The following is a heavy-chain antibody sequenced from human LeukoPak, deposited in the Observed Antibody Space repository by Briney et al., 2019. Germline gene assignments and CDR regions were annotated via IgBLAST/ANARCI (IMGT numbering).Heavy chain of an antibody. D-gene: IGHD5-18*01. Sequence: GGSLRLSCAASGFTLSNYDTHWVRQAPGKGLVWVSRMNSDGSSTSYADSVKGRFTISRDNAKNTLYLQMNSLRAEDTAVYYCTSDTVDTAVGIDYWGQGTLVTVSS. J-gene: IGHJ4*02. CDR3: TSDTVDTAVGIDY. CDR1: GFTLSNYD. V-gene: IGHV3-74*01. CDR2: MNSDGSST.